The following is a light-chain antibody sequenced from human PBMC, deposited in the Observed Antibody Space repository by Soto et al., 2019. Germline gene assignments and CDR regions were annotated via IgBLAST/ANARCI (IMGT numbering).Light chain of an antibody. V-gene: IGKV3-15*01. CDR1: QTVSTD. CDR2: DAS. Sequence: EIVMTQSPATLSVSPGERAALSCWASQTVSTDLAWYHQKPGQAPRLLIYDASTRATGIPARFRGSGSGTEFTLTISSLQSEDSGVYYCQQYNNWWTFGQGTKVEVK. J-gene: IGKJ1*01. CDR3: QQYNNWWT.